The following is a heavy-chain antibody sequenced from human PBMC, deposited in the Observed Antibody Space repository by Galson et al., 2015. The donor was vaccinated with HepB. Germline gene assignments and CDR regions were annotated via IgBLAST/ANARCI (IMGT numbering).Heavy chain of an antibody. V-gene: IGHV3-53*01. J-gene: IGHJ4*02. CDR2: IYSDGNT. CDR1: GFTVGSNY. Sequence: SLRLSCAASGFTVGSNYMSWVRQAPGKGLEWVSVIYSDGNTYYADSVKCRFIISRDTSKNTVYLQMTSLRVEDTAVYYCARDGAVPDFWGQGTLVTVSS. CDR3: ARDGAVPDF. D-gene: IGHD6-19*01.